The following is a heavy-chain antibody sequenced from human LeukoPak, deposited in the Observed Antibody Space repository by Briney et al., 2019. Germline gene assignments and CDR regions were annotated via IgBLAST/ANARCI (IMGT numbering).Heavy chain of an antibody. D-gene: IGHD6-13*01. CDR3: ARDFKPSRIAAAGLGY. Sequence: ASVKVSCKASGYTFTGYYMHWVRQAPGQGREWMGWINPNSGGTNYAQKFQGWVTMTRDTSISTAYMELSRLRSDDTAVYYCARDFKPSRIAAAGLGYWGQGTLVTVSS. CDR1: GYTFTGYY. CDR2: INPNSGGT. J-gene: IGHJ4*02. V-gene: IGHV1-2*04.